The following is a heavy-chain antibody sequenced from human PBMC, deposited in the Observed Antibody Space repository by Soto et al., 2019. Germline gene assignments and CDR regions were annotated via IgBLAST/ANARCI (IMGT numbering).Heavy chain of an antibody. CDR1: GGSVSSGSYY. CDR3: ARHQIQLWTNFDY. V-gene: IGHV4-61*01. Sequence: QVQLQESGPGLVKPSETLSLTCTVSGGSVSSGSYYWSWIRQPPGKGLEWIGYIYYSGSTNYNPSLKSRVTISVDTSNNQFSLKLSSVTAADTAVYYCARHQIQLWTNFDYWGQGTLVTVSS. J-gene: IGHJ4*02. D-gene: IGHD5-18*01. CDR2: IYYSGST.